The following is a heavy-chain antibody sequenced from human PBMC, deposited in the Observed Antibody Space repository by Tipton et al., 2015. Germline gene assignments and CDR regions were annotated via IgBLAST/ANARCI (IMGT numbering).Heavy chain of an antibody. J-gene: IGHJ3*02. CDR1: GYSFSNYW. CDR3: ARHVSFYYDTHGSDALDI. V-gene: IGHV5-51*01. Sequence: VQLVQSGAEVKKPGESLKISCKGSGYSFSNYWIGWVRQMPGKGLEWMGIIHPGDSHTRYNPSFQDQVTISADKSISTAYLHWSSLKASDTAMYYCARHVSFYYDTHGSDALDIWAQGTMVTVSS. CDR2: IHPGDSHT. D-gene: IGHD3-22*01.